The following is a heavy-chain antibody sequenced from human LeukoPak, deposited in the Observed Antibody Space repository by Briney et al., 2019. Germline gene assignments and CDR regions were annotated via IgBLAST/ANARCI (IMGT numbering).Heavy chain of an antibody. D-gene: IGHD3-22*01. CDR2: ICSGGST. CDR3: ARIPHYYDSSGFFDY. J-gene: IGHJ4*02. V-gene: IGHV3-53*01. CDR1: GFTVSSNY. Sequence: GGSLRLSCAASGFTVSSNYMSWVRQAPGKGLEWVSVICSGGSTYYADSVKGRFTISRDNSKNTLYLQMNSLRAEDTAVYYCARIPHYYDSSGFFDYWGQGTLVTVSS.